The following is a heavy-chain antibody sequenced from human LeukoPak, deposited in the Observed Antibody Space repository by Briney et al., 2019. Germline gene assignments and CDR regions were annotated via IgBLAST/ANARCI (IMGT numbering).Heavy chain of an antibody. CDR3: ARHGGSYTFDF. CDR2: IYYSGST. Sequence: SETLSLTCTVSGGSVSSDSDYWSVIRQPPGKGLEWIGYIYYSGSTKYNPSLKSRVTITVDTSKNQFSLRLSSVTAADTAVYYCARHGGSYTFDFWGQGVLVTVSS. V-gene: IGHV4-61*01. J-gene: IGHJ4*02. CDR1: GGSVSSDSDY. D-gene: IGHD1-26*01.